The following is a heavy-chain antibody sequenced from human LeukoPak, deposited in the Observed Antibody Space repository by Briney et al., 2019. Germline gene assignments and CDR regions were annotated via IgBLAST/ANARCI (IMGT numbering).Heavy chain of an antibody. D-gene: IGHD2-21*01. J-gene: IGHJ4*02. CDR2: VSADGTGK. Sequence: XGSLXLSXTGSGFALYYYGMHWVRQAPGGGLEGVVVVSADGTGKYYADSVNGRFTISRDNTKNTVFLQMSSLRAEDTAMYYCAKGHTAYGHPTSPLFDFWGQGPLVTVSS. CDR3: AKGHTAYGHPTSPLFDF. V-gene: IGHV3-30*18. CDR1: GFALYYYG.